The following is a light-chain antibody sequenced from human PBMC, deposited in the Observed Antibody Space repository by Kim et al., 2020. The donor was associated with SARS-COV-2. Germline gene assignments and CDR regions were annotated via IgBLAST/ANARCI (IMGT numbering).Light chain of an antibody. CDR3: QHYATTVS. CDR1: QSVNSLF. CDR2: GAS. V-gene: IGKV3-20*01. Sequence: SVLTQSPGNLSLSPGEGATLSCRASQSVNSLFLAWYQQRPGQAPRLVIHGASRRAVGIPDRFSGSGSGTDFTLTIGRLEPDDSAVYYCQHYATTVSFGGGTRVEI. J-gene: IGKJ4*01.